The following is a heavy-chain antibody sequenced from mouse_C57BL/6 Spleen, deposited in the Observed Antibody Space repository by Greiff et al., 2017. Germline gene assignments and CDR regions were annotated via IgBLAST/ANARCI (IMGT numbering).Heavy chain of an antibody. D-gene: IGHD2-3*01. J-gene: IGHJ2*01. CDR3: ARYDGYY. Sequence: QVQLQQPGAELVRPGSSVKLSCKASGYTFTSYWLDWVKQRPGQGLEWIGNIYPSDSETHYNQKFKDKATLTVDKSSSTAYMQLSSLTSENSAVYCCARYDGYYWGQGTTLTVSS. CDR2: IYPSDSET. CDR1: GYTFTSYW. V-gene: IGHV1-61*01.